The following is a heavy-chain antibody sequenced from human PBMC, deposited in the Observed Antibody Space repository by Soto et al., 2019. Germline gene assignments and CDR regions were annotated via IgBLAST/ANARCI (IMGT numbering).Heavy chain of an antibody. CDR1: GGSISSGGYS. V-gene: IGHV4-30-2*01. J-gene: IGHJ2*01. Sequence: QLQLQESGSGLVKPSQTLSLTCAVSGGSISSGGYSWSWIRQPPGKGLEWIGYIYHSGSTYYNPSLKSRGTISVDRTKTQFSLKLSSVTAADTAVYYCARGVTRGHGWYFELWGRGTLVTVSS. CDR2: IYHSGST. CDR3: ARGVTRGHGWYFEL. D-gene: IGHD4-4*01.